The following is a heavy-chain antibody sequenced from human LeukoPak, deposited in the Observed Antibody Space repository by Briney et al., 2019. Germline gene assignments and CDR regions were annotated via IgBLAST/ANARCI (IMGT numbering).Heavy chain of an antibody. J-gene: IGHJ3*01. Sequence: SETLSLTCAVSGYSITSGYYWGWIRQPPGKGLEWIGGIYHSGTTYYNPSLKSRVTISVDTSKNQFSLRLSSVTAADTAVYFCARQLGYCSGTNCPNDAFDVWGQRTMVTVSS. CDR3: ARQLGYCSGTNCPNDAFDV. V-gene: IGHV4-38-2*01. D-gene: IGHD2-2*01. CDR2: IYHSGTT. CDR1: GYSITSGYY.